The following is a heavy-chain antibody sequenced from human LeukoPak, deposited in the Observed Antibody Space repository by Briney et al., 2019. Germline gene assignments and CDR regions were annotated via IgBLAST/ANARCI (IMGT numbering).Heavy chain of an antibody. CDR3: ARIAGYCSSTSCP. D-gene: IGHD2-2*01. CDR1: GGSFSGYY. Sequence: SETLSLTCAVYGGSFSGYYWSWIRQPPGKGLEWIGEINHSGSTNYNPSLKSRVTISVDTSKNQFSLKLSSVTAADTAVYNCARIAGYCSSTSCPWGQGTLVTVSS. CDR2: INHSGST. V-gene: IGHV4-34*01. J-gene: IGHJ5*02.